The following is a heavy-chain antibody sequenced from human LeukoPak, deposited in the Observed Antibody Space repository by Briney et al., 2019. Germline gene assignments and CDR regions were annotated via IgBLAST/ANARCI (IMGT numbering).Heavy chain of an antibody. CDR1: GFTFSSYG. J-gene: IGHJ4*02. CDR3: AKSTYCGGDCYARRYAPFDY. CDR2: IWYDGSNK. D-gene: IGHD2-21*02. V-gene: IGHV3-33*06. Sequence: GGSLRLSCAASGFTFSSYGMHWVRQAPGKGLEWVAVIWYDGSNKYYADSVKGRFTISRDNSKNTLYLQMNSLRAEDTAVYYCAKSTYCGGDCYARRYAPFDYWGQGTLVTVSS.